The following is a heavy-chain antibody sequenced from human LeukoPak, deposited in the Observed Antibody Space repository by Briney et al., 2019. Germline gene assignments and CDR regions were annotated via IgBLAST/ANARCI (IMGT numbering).Heavy chain of an antibody. CDR2: IYYSGST. J-gene: IGHJ4*02. CDR1: GGSISSYY. Sequence: SETLSLTCTVFGGSISSYYWSWIRQPPGKGLEWIGYIYYSGSTNYNPSLKSRVTISVDTSKNQFSLKLSSVTAADTAVYYCARTADDSSGFIFDYWGQGTLVTVSS. CDR3: ARTADDSSGFIFDY. D-gene: IGHD3-22*01. V-gene: IGHV4-59*01.